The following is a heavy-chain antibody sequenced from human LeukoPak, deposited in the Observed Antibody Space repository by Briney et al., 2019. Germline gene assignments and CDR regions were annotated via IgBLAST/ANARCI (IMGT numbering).Heavy chain of an antibody. CDR3: ARALGAPDQLLGTHYYGMDV. CDR2: IIPIFGTA. Sequence: ASVKVSCKASGGTFSSYAISWVRQAPGQGLEWMGGIIPIFGTANYAQKFQGRVTITVDESTSTAYMELSSLRSEDTAVYYCARALGAPDQLLGTHYYGMDVWGKGTTVTVSS. D-gene: IGHD2-2*01. J-gene: IGHJ6*04. CDR1: GGTFSSYA. V-gene: IGHV1-69*13.